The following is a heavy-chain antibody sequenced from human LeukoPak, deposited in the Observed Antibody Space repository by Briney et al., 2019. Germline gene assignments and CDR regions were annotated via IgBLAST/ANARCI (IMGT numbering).Heavy chain of an antibody. V-gene: IGHV3-21*01. CDR2: ISSSSSYI. CDR1: GFTFSSYS. CDR3: ARPLYYYGSRTNPIDY. D-gene: IGHD3-10*01. Sequence: PGGSLRLSCAASGFTFSSYSMNWVRQAPGKGLEWVSSISSSSSYIYYADSVKGRFTISRDNAKNSLYLQMNSLRAEDTAVYYCARPLYYYGSRTNPIDYWGQGTLVTVSS. J-gene: IGHJ4*02.